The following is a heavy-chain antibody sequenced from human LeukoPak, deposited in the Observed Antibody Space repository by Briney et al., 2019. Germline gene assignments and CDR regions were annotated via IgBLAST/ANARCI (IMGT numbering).Heavy chain of an antibody. CDR3: ARDQGSSLNYYGMDV. D-gene: IGHD2-2*01. Sequence: GGSLRLSCAASGFTFSSYGMHWVRQAPGKGLEWVAVIWCDGSNKYYADSVKGRFTISRDNSKNTLYLQMNSLRAEDTAVYYCARDQGSSLNYYGMDVWGQGTTVTVSS. J-gene: IGHJ6*02. V-gene: IGHV3-33*01. CDR2: IWCDGSNK. CDR1: GFTFSSYG.